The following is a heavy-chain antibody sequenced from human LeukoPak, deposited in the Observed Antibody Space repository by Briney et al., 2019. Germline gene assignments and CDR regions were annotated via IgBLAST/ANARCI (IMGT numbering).Heavy chain of an antibody. CDR3: AKYIVVVVAATAPGYFQH. CDR2: ISGSGGST. V-gene: IGHV3-23*01. CDR1: GFTVSSNY. Sequence: GGSLRLSCAASGFTVSSNYMSWVRQAPGKGLEWVSAISGSGGSTYYADSVKGRFTISRDNSKNTLYLQMNSLRAEDTAVYYCAKYIVVVVAATAPGYFQHWGQGTLVTVSS. D-gene: IGHD2-15*01. J-gene: IGHJ1*01.